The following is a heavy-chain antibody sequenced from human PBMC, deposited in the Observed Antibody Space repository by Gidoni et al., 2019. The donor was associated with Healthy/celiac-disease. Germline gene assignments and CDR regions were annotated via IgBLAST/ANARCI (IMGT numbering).Heavy chain of an antibody. V-gene: IGHV1-8*03. CDR3: ARARGLGELSLLRTPYYFDY. J-gene: IGHJ4*02. D-gene: IGHD3-16*02. CDR2: MNPNSGNT. Sequence: QVQLVQSGAEVKKPGASVKVSCTASGYTFTSYDINWVRQATGQGLEWMGWMNPNSGNTGYAQKFQGRVTITRNTSMSTAYMELSSLRSEDTAVYYCARARGLGELSLLRTPYYFDYWGQGTLVTVSS. CDR1: GYTFTSYD.